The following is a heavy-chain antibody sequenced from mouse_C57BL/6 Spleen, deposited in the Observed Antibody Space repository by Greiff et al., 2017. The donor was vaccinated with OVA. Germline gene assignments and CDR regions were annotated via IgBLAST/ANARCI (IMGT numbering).Heavy chain of an antibody. CDR1: GFTFSSYA. CDR2: ISRGGDYT. J-gene: IGHJ1*03. CDR3: TRDDGPWYFDV. D-gene: IGHD2-3*01. V-gene: IGHV5-9-1*02. Sequence: EVKLVESGEGLVKPGGSLKLSCAASGFTFSSYAMSWVRQTPEKRLEWVAYISRGGDYTYYADTVKGRFTISRDNARNTLYLQMSSLKSEDTAMYYCTRDDGPWYFDVWGTGTTVTVSS.